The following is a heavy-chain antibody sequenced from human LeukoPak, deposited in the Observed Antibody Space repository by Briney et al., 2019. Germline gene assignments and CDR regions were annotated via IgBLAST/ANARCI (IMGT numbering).Heavy chain of an antibody. CDR2: IKKDGSET. V-gene: IGHV3-7*05. J-gene: IGHJ5*02. D-gene: IGHD2-2*01. CDR1: GFVFSIYW. CDR3: AREEYGFDP. Sequence: PGGSLRLSCAASGFVFSIYWMSWVRQAPGKGLEWVASIKKDGSETYYVNSVKGRFTISRDNAKNSLYLQMNNLRTEDTAVYYCAREEYGFDPWGQGTLVTVSS.